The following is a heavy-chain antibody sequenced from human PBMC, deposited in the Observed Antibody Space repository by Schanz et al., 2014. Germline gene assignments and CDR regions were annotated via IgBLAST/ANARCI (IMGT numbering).Heavy chain of an antibody. V-gene: IGHV1-69*09. CDR2: IVPIAGIT. D-gene: IGHD6-13*01. CDR1: GGTFSSDT. Sequence: QVQLIQSGAEVKKPGASVTVSCKASGGTFSSDTFSWVRQAPGQGLEWMGRIVPIAGITNYAQRFQGRVTITADKSSDTAYMELSSLRSEDTAVYYCARDGVDAAAGGNYWGQGTLVTVSS. J-gene: IGHJ4*02. CDR3: ARDGVDAAAGGNY.